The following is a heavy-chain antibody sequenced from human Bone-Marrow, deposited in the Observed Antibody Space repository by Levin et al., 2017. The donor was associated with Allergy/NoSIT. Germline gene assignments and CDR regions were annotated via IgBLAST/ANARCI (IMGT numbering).Heavy chain of an antibody. CDR2: INSDGTST. CDR1: GFTFSNYW. Sequence: GGSLRLSCAASGFTFSNYWMHWVRQAPGRGLVWVSGINSDGTSTYYADSVKGRFTISRDNAKNTLYLQMHSLRAEDTAVYYCTRVGGLYSTSWYSFYWGQGTLVTVS. J-gene: IGHJ4*02. D-gene: IGHD6-13*01. CDR3: TRVGGLYSTSWYSFY. V-gene: IGHV3-74*01.